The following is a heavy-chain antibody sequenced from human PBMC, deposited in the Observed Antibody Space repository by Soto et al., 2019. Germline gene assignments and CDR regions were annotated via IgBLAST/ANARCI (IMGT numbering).Heavy chain of an antibody. D-gene: IGHD5-12*01. CDR2: IYDSGSS. V-gene: IGHV4-30-4*01. CDR1: GASISSGDYF. CDR3: AREKGYISGPKNFDY. J-gene: IGHJ4*02. Sequence: SETLSLTCTVSGASISSGDYFWSWIRQSLGKGLEWIGYIYDSGSSYYNPSLQSRVTMSVDTSKNQFSLKLSSVTAADTAVYYCAREKGYISGPKNFDYWGQGTLVTVSS.